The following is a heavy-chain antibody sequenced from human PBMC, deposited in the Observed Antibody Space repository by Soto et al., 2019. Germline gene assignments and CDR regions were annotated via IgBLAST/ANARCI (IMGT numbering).Heavy chain of an antibody. CDR1: GYTFTSYY. J-gene: IGHJ4*02. Sequence: ASVKVSCKASGYTFTSYYMHWVRQAPGQGLEWMGKINPSGGSKSYAQKFQGRVTMTRDTSTSTVYLELSSLSSEDTSVYYCARHSSTTGPFDYWGQGTLVTVSS. CDR2: INPSGGSK. V-gene: IGHV1-46*01. CDR3: ARHSSTTGPFDY. D-gene: IGHD6-13*01.